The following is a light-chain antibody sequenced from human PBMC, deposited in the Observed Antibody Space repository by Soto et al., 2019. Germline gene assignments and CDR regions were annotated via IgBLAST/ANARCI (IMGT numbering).Light chain of an antibody. CDR2: SNN. V-gene: IGLV1-44*01. CDR3: AAWDDSLSGYV. Sequence: VLTQPPSTSGTPGQRVTISCSGSSSNIGRNTVNWYQHLPGSAPKLLIYSNNQRPSGVPDRFSGSKSGTSASLAVSGLQSEDEADYYCAAWDDSLSGYVFGTGTKVTVL. J-gene: IGLJ1*01. CDR1: SSNIGRNT.